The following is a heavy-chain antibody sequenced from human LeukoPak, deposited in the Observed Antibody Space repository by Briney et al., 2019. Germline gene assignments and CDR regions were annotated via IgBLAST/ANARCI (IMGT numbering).Heavy chain of an antibody. J-gene: IGHJ5*02. CDR2: IIPIFGTA. CDR3: ARGTRRTGTPTFDP. CDR1: GGTFSSYA. V-gene: IGHV1-69*05. D-gene: IGHD1-7*01. Sequence: GASVKVSCKASGGTFSSYAISWVRQAPGQGLEWMGGIIPIFGTANYAQKFQGRVTMTRDTSTSTVYMELSSLRSEDTAVYYCARGTRRTGTPTFDPWGQGTLVTVSS.